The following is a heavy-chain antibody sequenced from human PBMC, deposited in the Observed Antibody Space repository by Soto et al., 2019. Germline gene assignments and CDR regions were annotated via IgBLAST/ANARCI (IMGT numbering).Heavy chain of an antibody. CDR1: GFTFTSSA. V-gene: IGHV1-58*01. J-gene: IGHJ6*02. CDR2: IVVGSGNT. CDR3: AANRGYRNYVSYYYGMDV. D-gene: IGHD4-4*01. Sequence: VASVKVSCKASGFTFTSSAVQWVRQARGQRLEWIGWIVVGSGNTNYAQKFQERVTITRDMSTSTAYTELSSLRSEDTAVYYCAANRGYRNYVSYYYGMDVWGQGTTVTVSS.